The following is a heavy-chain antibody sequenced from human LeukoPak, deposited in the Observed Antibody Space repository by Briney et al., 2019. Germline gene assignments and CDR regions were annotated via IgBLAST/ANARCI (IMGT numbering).Heavy chain of an antibody. J-gene: IGHJ4*02. D-gene: IGHD3-10*01. Sequence: GGSLRLSCAASGFTFSSYGIHWVRQAPGKGLEWVAVISYDGSNKYYADSVKGRFTISRDNSKNTLYLQMNSLRAEDTAVYYCARDYRMVLLWFGEKMGFDYWGQGTLVTVSS. CDR2: ISYDGSNK. V-gene: IGHV3-30*03. CDR1: GFTFSSYG. CDR3: ARDYRMVLLWFGEKMGFDY.